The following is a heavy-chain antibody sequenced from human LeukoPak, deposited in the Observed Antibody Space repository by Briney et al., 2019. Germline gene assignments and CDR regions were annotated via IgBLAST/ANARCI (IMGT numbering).Heavy chain of an antibody. CDR3: AKGDDILTGPAVN. V-gene: IGHV3-23*01. CDR2: ISGSGGST. D-gene: IGHD3-9*01. J-gene: IGHJ4*02. Sequence: PGGSLRLSCAASGFTFSSYAMSWVRQAPGKGLEWVSAISGSGGSTYYADSVKGRFTISRDDSKSTLYLQMNSLRAEDTAVYYCAKGDDILTGPAVNWGQGTLVTVSS. CDR1: GFTFSSYA.